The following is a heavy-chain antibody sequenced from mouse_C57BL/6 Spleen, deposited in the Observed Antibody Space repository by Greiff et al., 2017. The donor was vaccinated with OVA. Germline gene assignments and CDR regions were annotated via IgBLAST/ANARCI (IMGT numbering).Heavy chain of an antibody. CDR1: GYTFTDYN. Sequence: VQLQQSGPELVKPGASVKIPCKASGYTFTDYNMDWVKQSHGKSLEWIGDINPNNGGTIYNQKFKGKATLTVDKSSSTAYMERRSLTSEDTAVYYCARKGGNYAYFDYWGQGTTLTVSS. D-gene: IGHD2-1*01. CDR2: INPNNGGT. J-gene: IGHJ2*01. V-gene: IGHV1-18*01. CDR3: ARKGGNYAYFDY.